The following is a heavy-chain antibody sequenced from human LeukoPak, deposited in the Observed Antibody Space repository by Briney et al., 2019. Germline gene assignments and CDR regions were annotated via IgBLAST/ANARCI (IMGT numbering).Heavy chain of an antibody. V-gene: IGHV4-34*01. CDR1: GGSFSGYY. Sequence: SETLSLTCAVYGGSFSGYYWSWIRQPPGKGLEWIGEINHSGSTNYNPSLKRRVTISVDTSKNQFSLKLSSVTAADKAVYYCARDYRGDIVATAGTFDYWGQGTLVTVSS. CDR2: INHSGST. J-gene: IGHJ4*02. CDR3: ARDYRGDIVATAGTFDY. D-gene: IGHD5-12*01.